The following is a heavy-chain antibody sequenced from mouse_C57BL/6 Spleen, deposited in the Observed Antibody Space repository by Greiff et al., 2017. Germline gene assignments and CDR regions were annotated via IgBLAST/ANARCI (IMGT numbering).Heavy chain of an antibody. J-gene: IGHJ4*01. V-gene: IGHV3-6*01. D-gene: IGHD1-1*01. CDR1: GYSITSGYY. Sequence: EVKLQESGPGLVKPSQSLSLTCSVTGYSITSGYYWNWIRQFPGNKLEWMGYISYDGSNNYNPSLKNRISITRDTSKNQFFLKLNSVTTEDTATYYCARDRNYYGKDAMDYWGQGTSVTVSS. CDR3: ARDRNYYGKDAMDY. CDR2: ISYDGSN.